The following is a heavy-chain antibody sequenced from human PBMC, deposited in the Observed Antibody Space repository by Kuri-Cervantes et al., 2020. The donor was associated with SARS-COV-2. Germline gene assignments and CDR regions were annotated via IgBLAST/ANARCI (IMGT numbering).Heavy chain of an antibody. D-gene: IGHD2/OR15-2a*01. CDR2: FSSGSTYI. CDR1: GFTFSSYS. J-gene: IGHJ4*02. V-gene: IGHV3-21*01. Sequence: GESLKISCAASGFTFSSYSMNWVRQAPGKGLEWVSSFSSGSTYIYYADSVKGRFTISRDNSKNTLYLQMNSLRAEDTAVYYCARDTSVSYFDYWGQGTLVTVSS. CDR3: ARDTSVSYFDY.